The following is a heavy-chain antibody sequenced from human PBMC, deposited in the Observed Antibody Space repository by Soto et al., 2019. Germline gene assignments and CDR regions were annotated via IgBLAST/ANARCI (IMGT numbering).Heavy chain of an antibody. CDR3: TTDTIFGSEAFAI. Sequence: QAQLVQSGAELKKPGASVKVSCKASGYPFTNSGISWVRQAPGQGLEWMGWISAYNGNTNYAQNLQGRVSMTTDTSTSTAYLELRSLRSADTAVYFCTTDTIFGSEAFAIWGQGTLVTVSS. D-gene: IGHD3-3*01. V-gene: IGHV1-18*01. CDR1: GYPFTNSG. J-gene: IGHJ3*02. CDR2: ISAYNGNT.